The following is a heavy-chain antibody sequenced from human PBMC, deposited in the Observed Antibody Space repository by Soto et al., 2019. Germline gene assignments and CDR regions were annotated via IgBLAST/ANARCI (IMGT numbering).Heavy chain of an antibody. CDR1: GGTFSSYA. D-gene: IGHD2-21*02. V-gene: IGHV1-69*13. J-gene: IGHJ4*01. Sequence: SVKVSCKASGGTFSSYAISWVRQAPGQGLEWMGGIIPIFGTANYAQKFQGRVTITADESTSTAYMELSSLRSEDTAVYYCARAGPRRKTSILLSPRLDYWGQGTLVTVSS. CDR2: IIPIFGTA. CDR3: ARAGPRRKTSILLSPRLDY.